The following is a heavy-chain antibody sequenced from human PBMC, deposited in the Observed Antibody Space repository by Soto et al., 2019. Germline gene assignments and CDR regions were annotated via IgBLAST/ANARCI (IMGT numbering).Heavy chain of an antibody. CDR2: ISSSGSTI. D-gene: IGHD4-17*01. J-gene: IGHJ4*02. CDR3: ASSIYGDYPTVDY. V-gene: IGHV3-48*03. Sequence: PGGSLRLSCAASGFTFSSYEMNWVRQAPGKGLEWVSYISSSGSTIYYADSVKGRFTISRDNAKNSLYLQMNSLRAEDTAVYYCASSIYGDYPTVDYWGQGTLVTVSS. CDR1: GFTFSSYE.